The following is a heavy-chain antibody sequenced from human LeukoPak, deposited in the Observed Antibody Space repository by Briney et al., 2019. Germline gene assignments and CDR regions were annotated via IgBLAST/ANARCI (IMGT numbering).Heavy chain of an antibody. Sequence: ASVKVSCKASGYTFTGYYMHWVRQAPGQGLEWMGWINPNSGGTNYAQKFQGRVTMARDTSISTAYMELSRLRSDDTAVYYCATYYYGSGSSQPFDYWGQGTLVTVSS. D-gene: IGHD3-10*01. CDR3: ATYYYGSGSSQPFDY. V-gene: IGHV1-2*02. CDR1: GYTFTGYY. CDR2: INPNSGGT. J-gene: IGHJ4*02.